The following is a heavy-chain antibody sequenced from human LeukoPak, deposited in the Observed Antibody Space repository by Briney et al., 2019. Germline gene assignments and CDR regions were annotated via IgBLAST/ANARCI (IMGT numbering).Heavy chain of an antibody. D-gene: IGHD6-6*01. V-gene: IGHV1-2*02. CDR3: ARDPSTSYYFDY. J-gene: IGHJ4*02. CDR2: IDPKSGGT. Sequence: GASVKVSCKASGYTFTSHYIHWVRQAPGQGLEWMGWIDPKSGGTKYAQKFLGRFTMTRDTSVTTVYMELTGLTSDDTAVYHCARDPSTSYYFDYWGQGTLVTVSS. CDR1: GYTFTSHY.